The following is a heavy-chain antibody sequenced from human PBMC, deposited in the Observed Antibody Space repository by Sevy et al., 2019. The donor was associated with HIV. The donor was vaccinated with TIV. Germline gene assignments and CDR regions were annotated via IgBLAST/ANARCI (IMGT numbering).Heavy chain of an antibody. J-gene: IGHJ5*02. CDR3: ARDRGEILRSAFKS. D-gene: IGHD3-10*01. V-gene: IGHV3-33*08. CDR1: GFTFSEYG. Sequence: GGSLRLSCVASGFTFSEYGMHWVRQAPGKGLEWVAVISHDGRNNKYNEDSVKGQFTISRDNSKNTLYLQMNSLRAEDTAIYYCARDRGEILRSAFKSWGQGTRVTVSS. CDR2: ISHDGRNNK.